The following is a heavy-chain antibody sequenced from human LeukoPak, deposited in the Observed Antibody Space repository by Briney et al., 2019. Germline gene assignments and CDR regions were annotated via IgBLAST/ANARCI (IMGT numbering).Heavy chain of an antibody. V-gene: IGHV4-4*07. CDR1: GGSISSYY. Sequence: SETLSLTCTVSGGSISSYYWSWIRKPAGKGLEWIGRIYTSGSTNYNSSLKSRVTMSVDTSKNQFSLKLSSVTAADTAVYYCARDMGYDSSGYYSYDAFDIWGQGTMVTVSS. D-gene: IGHD3-22*01. J-gene: IGHJ3*02. CDR2: IYTSGST. CDR3: ARDMGYDSSGYYSYDAFDI.